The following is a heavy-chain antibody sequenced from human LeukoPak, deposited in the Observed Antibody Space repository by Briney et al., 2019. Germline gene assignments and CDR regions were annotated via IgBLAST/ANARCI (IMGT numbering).Heavy chain of an antibody. V-gene: IGHV3-43*02. CDR3: AKGPKYSSGWYYYYYYMDV. CDR1: GFTFDDYA. CDR2: ISGDGGST. J-gene: IGHJ6*03. Sequence: GGSLRLSCAASGFTFDDYAMHWVRQAQGKGLEWVSLISGDGGSTYYADSVKGRFTIARDNSKNSLYLQMNSLRTEDTALYYCAKGPKYSSGWYYYYYYMDVWGKGTTVTVSS. D-gene: IGHD6-19*01.